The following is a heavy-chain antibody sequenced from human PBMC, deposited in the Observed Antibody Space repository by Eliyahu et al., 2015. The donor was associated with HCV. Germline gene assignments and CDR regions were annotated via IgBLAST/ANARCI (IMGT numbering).Heavy chain of an antibody. V-gene: IGHV4-59*01. CDR2: IHNSGST. J-gene: IGHJ6*02. D-gene: IGHD6-6*01. CDR3: VRGRKIEGSSSAYHGMDV. CDR1: GGSISGFH. Sequence: QVQLQESGPGLVKPSETLSLTCSVSGGSISGFHWSXXRQXPGKGLEWIGYIHNSGSTNYXPSLKXRFTMSVDTSKNHFSLRLSSATAADTAVYYCVRGRKIEGSSSAYHGMDVWGQGSTVTVSS.